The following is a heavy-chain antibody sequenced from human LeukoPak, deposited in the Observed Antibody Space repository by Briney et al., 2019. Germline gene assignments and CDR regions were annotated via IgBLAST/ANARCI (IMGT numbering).Heavy chain of an antibody. D-gene: IGHD6-13*01. CDR2: IYSGGST. Sequence: GGSLRLSCAASGFTFSSYWMSWVRQAPGKGLEWVSVIYSGGSTYYADSVKGRFTISKDNSKNTVYLQMGSLRVDDTAVYYCAKAASSSWPSYYYGMDVWGQGTTVTVSS. CDR3: AKAASSSWPSYYYGMDV. J-gene: IGHJ6*02. V-gene: IGHV3-23*03. CDR1: GFTFSSYW.